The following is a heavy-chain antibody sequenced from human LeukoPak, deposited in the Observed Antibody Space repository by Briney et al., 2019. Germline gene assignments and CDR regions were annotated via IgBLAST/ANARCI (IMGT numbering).Heavy chain of an antibody. CDR2: IHRSVST. CDR1: GYSISSGYH. D-gene: IGHD3/OR15-3a*01. CDR3: ARVDWTPDY. Sequence: RSSETLSLTCTVSGYSISSGYHWGWIRQPPGKGLEWIGSIHRSVSTYYNPSLKSRVTISVDTSKNQFSLKLSSVTAADTAVYHCARVDWTPDYWGQGNLVTVSS. J-gene: IGHJ4*02. V-gene: IGHV4-38-2*02.